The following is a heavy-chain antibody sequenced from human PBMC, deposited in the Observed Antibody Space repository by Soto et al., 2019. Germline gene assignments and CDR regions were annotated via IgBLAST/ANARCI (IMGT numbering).Heavy chain of an antibody. CDR2: ISGSGGRI. V-gene: IGHV3-23*01. CDR1: GFTFSSYG. CDR3: AKGNWNDD. Sequence: EVQLLESGGGLVQPGGSLRLSCAVSGFTFSSYGMSWVRQAPGKGLEWVSGISGSGGRIYYADSVKGRFTISRDNSKNTLYLQMDSLRGEDTAVYYCAKGNWNDDWGQGTLVTVSS. J-gene: IGHJ5*02.